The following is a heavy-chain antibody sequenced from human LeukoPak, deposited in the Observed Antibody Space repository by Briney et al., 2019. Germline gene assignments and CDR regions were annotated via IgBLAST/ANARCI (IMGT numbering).Heavy chain of an antibody. D-gene: IGHD6-13*01. V-gene: IGHV4-31*03. Sequence: SQTLSLTCTVSGGSISSGGYYWSWIRQHPGEGLEWIGYIYYSGSTYYNPSLKSRVTISIDTSKDQFSLKLSPVTAADTAVYYCARVIRIGGIFDYWGQGTLVTVSS. CDR3: ARVIRIGGIFDY. J-gene: IGHJ4*02. CDR2: IYYSGST. CDR1: GGSISSGGYY.